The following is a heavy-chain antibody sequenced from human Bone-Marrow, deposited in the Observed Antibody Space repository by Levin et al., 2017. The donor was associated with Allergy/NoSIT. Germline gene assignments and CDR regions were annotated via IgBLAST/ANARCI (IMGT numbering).Heavy chain of an antibody. D-gene: IGHD5-12*01. Sequence: GESLKISCKGSGYSFTSYWIGWVRQMPGKGLEWMGIIYPGDSDTRYSPSFQGQVTISADKSISTAYLQWSSLKASDTAMYYCARLNGCSGYDLGTLDYWGQGTLVTVSS. CDR1: GYSFTSYW. CDR3: ARLNGCSGYDLGTLDY. J-gene: IGHJ4*02. CDR2: IYPGDSDT. V-gene: IGHV5-51*01.